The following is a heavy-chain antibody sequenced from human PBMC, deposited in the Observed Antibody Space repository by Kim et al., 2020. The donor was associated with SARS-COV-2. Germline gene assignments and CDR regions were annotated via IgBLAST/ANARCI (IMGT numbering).Heavy chain of an antibody. J-gene: IGHJ4*02. CDR1: GFTFSSYW. D-gene: IGHD6-25*01. Sequence: GGSLRLSCAASGFTFSSYWMSWVRQAPGKGLEWVANIKQDGSEKYYVDSVKGRFTISRDNAKNSLYLQMNSLRAEDTAVYYCARDYLPAGGYSEYYFDYWGQGTLVTVSS. V-gene: IGHV3-7*01. CDR3: ARDYLPAGGYSEYYFDY. CDR2: IKQDGSEK.